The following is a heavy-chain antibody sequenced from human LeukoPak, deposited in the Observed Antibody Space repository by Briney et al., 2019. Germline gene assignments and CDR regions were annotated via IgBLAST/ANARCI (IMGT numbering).Heavy chain of an antibody. V-gene: IGHV3-23*01. Sequence: GGSLRLSRAASGFTFSSYAMSWVRQAPGKGLEWVSTLSGSGGSTYYADSVKGRFTISRDNSKNTLYLQMNSLRAEDTAVYYCAKESGYSYGYTYYYYGLDVWGQGTTVTVSS. CDR2: LSGSGGST. CDR1: GFTFSSYA. J-gene: IGHJ6*02. CDR3: AKESGYSYGYTYYYYGLDV. D-gene: IGHD5-18*01.